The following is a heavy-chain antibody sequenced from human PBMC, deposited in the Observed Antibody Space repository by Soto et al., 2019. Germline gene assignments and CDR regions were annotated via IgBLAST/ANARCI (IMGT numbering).Heavy chain of an antibody. CDR3: ARGGPPIDY. V-gene: IGHV1-3*05. Sequence: QVQLVQSGAEEKKPGASVKVSCKASGYTFSSYAMHWVRQAPGQRLDWMGWINAGNGNTKYSQKXQXXXTXXRDASASTAYIELSSVRCEDTAVYYCARGGPPIDYWGQGTLVSVSS. CDR2: INAGNGNT. J-gene: IGHJ4*02. D-gene: IGHD3-10*01. CDR1: GYTFSSYA.